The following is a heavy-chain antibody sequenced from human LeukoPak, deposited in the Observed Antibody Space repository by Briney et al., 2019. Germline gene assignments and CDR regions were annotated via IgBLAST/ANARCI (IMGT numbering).Heavy chain of an antibody. CDR2: IYHSGST. CDR3: ARVLSSGWCGGYFDY. V-gene: IGHV4-4*02. D-gene: IGHD6-19*01. Sequence: SETLSLTCAVSGGSISSSNWWSWVRQPPGKGLEWIGEIYHSGSTNYNPSLKSRVTISVDKSKNQFSLKLSSVTAADTAVYYCARVLSSGWCGGYFDYWGQGTLVTVSS. CDR1: GGSISSSNW. J-gene: IGHJ4*02.